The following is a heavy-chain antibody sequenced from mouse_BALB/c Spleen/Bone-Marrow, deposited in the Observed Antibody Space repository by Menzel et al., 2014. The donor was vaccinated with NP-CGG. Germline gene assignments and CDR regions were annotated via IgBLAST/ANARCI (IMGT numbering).Heavy chain of an antibody. J-gene: IGHJ4*01. V-gene: IGHV5-17*02. Sequence: DVMLVESGGGLVQPGGSRKLSCAASGFTFSSFGMHWVRQAPEKGLEWVAYISSGSSTIYYADTVKGRFTISRDNPKNTLFLQMTSIRSEDTAMYYCARDEDYAMDYWGQGTSITVSS. CDR1: GFTFSSFG. CDR2: ISSGSSTI. CDR3: ARDEDYAMDY.